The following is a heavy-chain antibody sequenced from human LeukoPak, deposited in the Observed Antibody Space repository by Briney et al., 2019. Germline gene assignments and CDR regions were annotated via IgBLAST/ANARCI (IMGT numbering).Heavy chain of an antibody. D-gene: IGHD4-17*01. CDR1: GYTFTSYY. Sequence: ASVKVSCKASGYTFTSYYMHWVRQAPGQGLEWMGIINPSGGSTSYAQRFQGRVTMTRDTSTSTVYMELSSLRSEDTAVYYCARMRGDYAYAFDIWGQGTMVTVSS. V-gene: IGHV1-46*01. CDR3: ARMRGDYAYAFDI. J-gene: IGHJ3*02. CDR2: INPSGGST.